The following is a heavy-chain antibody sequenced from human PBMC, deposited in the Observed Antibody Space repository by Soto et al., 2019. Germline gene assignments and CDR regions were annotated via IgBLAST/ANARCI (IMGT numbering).Heavy chain of an antibody. J-gene: IGHJ5*02. V-gene: IGHV4-30-4*01. Sequence: PSETPSLTTTVPGDSIGIGTRYLRWIRQPPGRGLEWIGYIYFSGNTYYNPSLKSRVTISVDTSKNQFSLKLNSVTAADTAVYYCARGGGSYSLDPWGQGTLVNVSS. CDR1: GDSIGIGTRY. CDR2: IYFSGNT. D-gene: IGHD1-26*01. CDR3: ARGGGSYSLDP.